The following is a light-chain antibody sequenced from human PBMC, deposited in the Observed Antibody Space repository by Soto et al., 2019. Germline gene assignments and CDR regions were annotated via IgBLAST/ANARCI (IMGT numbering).Light chain of an antibody. V-gene: IGKV1-5*01. Sequence: DIPLTQSPSTLSASVGDRVTITCRASQSISSWLAWYQQKPGEAPKLLIYDASSLESGVPSRFSGSGSGTEFTLTISSLQPDDFATYYCQQYRTFGQGTKVEIK. CDR1: QSISSW. CDR2: DAS. CDR3: QQYRT. J-gene: IGKJ1*01.